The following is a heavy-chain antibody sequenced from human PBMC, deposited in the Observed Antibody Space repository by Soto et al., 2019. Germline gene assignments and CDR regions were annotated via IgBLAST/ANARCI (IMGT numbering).Heavy chain of an antibody. Sequence: SETLSLTCTVSGGSISSYYWSWIRQPPGKGLEWIGYIYYSGSTNYNPSLKSRVTISIYRSKNQFSLKLRSVTAADTAVYYCARVPRDWGQGTLVTVSS. CDR3: ARVPRD. J-gene: IGHJ4*02. V-gene: IGHV4-59*01. CDR2: IYYSGST. CDR1: GGSISSYY.